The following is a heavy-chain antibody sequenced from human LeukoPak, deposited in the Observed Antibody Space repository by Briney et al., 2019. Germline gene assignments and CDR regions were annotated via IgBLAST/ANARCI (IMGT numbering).Heavy chain of an antibody. CDR2: INHSGST. D-gene: IGHD2-2*01. J-gene: IGHJ3*02. V-gene: IGHV4-34*01. CDR1: GGSFGGYY. Sequence: SETLSLTCAVYGGSFGGYYWSWIRQPPGKGLEWIGEINHSGSTNYNPSLKSRVTISVDTSKNQFSLKLSSVTAADTAVYYCARDIRLIVPPGAFDIWGQGTMVTVSS. CDR3: ARDIRLIVPPGAFDI.